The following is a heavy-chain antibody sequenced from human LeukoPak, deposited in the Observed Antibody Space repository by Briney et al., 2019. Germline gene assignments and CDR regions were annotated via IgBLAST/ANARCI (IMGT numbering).Heavy chain of an antibody. CDR1: GFTFSSYA. J-gene: IGHJ4*02. D-gene: IGHD6-13*01. V-gene: IGHV3-9*01. CDR3: AKSAAAGTGNFDY. Sequence: GGSLRLSCAASGFTFSSYAMSWVRQAPGKGLEWVSGISWNSGSIGYADSVKGRFTISRDNAKNSLFLQMNSLRAEDTALYYCAKSAAAGTGNFDYWGQGTLVTVSS. CDR2: ISWNSGSI.